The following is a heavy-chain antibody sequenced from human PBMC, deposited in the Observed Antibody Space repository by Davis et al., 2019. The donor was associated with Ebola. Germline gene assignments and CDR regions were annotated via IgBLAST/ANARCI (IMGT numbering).Heavy chain of an antibody. CDR3: AKETAAIPTRTDY. CDR2: IYSGGST. V-gene: IGHV3-66*01. D-gene: IGHD2-2*01. J-gene: IGHJ4*02. CDR1: GFTVSSNY. Sequence: GGSLRLSCAASGFTVSSNYMSWVRQAPGKGLECVSVIYSGGSTYYADSVKGRFTISRDNSKNTLYLQMNSLRAEDTAVYYCAKETAAIPTRTDYWGQGTLVTVS.